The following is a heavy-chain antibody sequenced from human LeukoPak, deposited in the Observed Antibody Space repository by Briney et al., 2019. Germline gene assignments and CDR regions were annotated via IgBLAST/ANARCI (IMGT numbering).Heavy chain of an antibody. Sequence: GGSLRLSCAASGFTFSSYWMSWVRQAPGEGLEWVANIRQDGSEKYYVDSVKGRFTVSRDNDKDSLYLQMNSLRAEDTAVYYCGRDQSSSYWGQGTLVTVSS. CDR2: IRQDGSEK. CDR3: GRDQSSSY. D-gene: IGHD6-19*01. V-gene: IGHV3-7*01. CDR1: GFTFSSYW. J-gene: IGHJ4*02.